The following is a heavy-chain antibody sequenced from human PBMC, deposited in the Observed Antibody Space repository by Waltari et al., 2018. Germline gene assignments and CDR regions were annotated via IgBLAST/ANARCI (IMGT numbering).Heavy chain of an antibody. D-gene: IGHD3-3*01. CDR1: GGSISSGGYS. CDR3: ARGITIFGVVITHYYYYMDV. CDR2: IYYSGST. Sequence: QVQLQESGPGLVKPSQTLSLTCPVSGGSISSGGYSWSWIRQHPGKGREWIGYIYYSGSTYYNPSLKSRVTISVDTSKNQFSLKLSSVTAADTAVYYCARGITIFGVVITHYYYYMDVWGKGTTVTVSS. J-gene: IGHJ6*03. V-gene: IGHV4-31*03.